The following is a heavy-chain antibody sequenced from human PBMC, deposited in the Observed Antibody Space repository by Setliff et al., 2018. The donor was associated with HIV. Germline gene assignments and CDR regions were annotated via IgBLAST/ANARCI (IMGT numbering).Heavy chain of an antibody. CDR1: GGSISNYY. CDR2: IYYSGST. V-gene: IGHV4-59*01. D-gene: IGHD1-26*01. CDR3: ARAGDGSPFYYYYYMDV. Sequence: PSETLSLTCTVSGGSISNYYWSWIRQPPGKGLQWIGYIYYSGSTNSNHSLKSQVTISVDTSKNQFSLKLSSVTAADTAVYYCARAGDGSPFYYYYYMDVWGKGTTVTVSS. J-gene: IGHJ6*03.